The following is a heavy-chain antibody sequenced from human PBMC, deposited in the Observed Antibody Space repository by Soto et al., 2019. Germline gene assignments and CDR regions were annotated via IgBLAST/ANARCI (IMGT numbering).Heavy chain of an antibody. CDR2: IDTSDSYT. V-gene: IGHV5-10-1*01. Sequence: GESLKISCKGSGYSFTSYWISWVRQMPGKGLEWMGRIDTSDSYTNYSPSFQGHVTISADKSISTAYLQWSSLKASDTAMYYCASPLTLNYYGSGSYGMDVWGQGTTVTVSS. J-gene: IGHJ6*02. CDR1: GYSFTSYW. CDR3: ASPLTLNYYGSGSYGMDV. D-gene: IGHD3-10*01.